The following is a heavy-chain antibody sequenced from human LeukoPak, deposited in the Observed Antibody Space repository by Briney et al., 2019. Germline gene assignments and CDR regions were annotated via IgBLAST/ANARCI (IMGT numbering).Heavy chain of an antibody. Sequence: GASLRISCKGSGYSRTSYWMRWERQMPGKGLEWMGKIDPIDSYINYSPSFQGHVTISIDKSTSTAYLQWSSLKASDTAMYYCARQNHAFNIWGQGTMVTVSS. CDR2: IDPIDSYI. CDR3: ARQNHAFNI. J-gene: IGHJ3*02. V-gene: IGHV5-10-1*01. D-gene: IGHD2/OR15-2a*01. CDR1: GYSRTSYW.